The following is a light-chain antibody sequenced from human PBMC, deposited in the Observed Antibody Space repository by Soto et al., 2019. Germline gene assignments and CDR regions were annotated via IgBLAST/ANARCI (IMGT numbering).Light chain of an antibody. V-gene: IGLV2-14*01. Sequence: QSALTQPASLSGSPGQSITISCTGTSSDVGGYNYVSWYQQHPGKAPKFMIYDVSNRPSGVSNRFSGSKSGNTASLTISGLQAEDEADYYGSSYTTSNTRQIVFGTGTKVTVL. J-gene: IGLJ1*01. CDR2: DVS. CDR3: SSYTTSNTRQIV. CDR1: SSDVGGYNY.